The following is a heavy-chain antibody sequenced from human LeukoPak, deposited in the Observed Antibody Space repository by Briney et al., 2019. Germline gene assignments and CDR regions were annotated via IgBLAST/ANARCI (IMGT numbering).Heavy chain of an antibody. D-gene: IGHD3-3*01. CDR3: ARATPYDFWSGYYLDAFDI. Sequence: PSETLSPTCTVSGGSISSYYWSWIRQPPGKGLEWIGYIYYSGSTNYNPSLKSRVTISVDTSKNQFSLKLSSVTAADTAVYYCARATPYDFWSGYYLDAFDIWGQGTMVTVSS. J-gene: IGHJ3*02. CDR1: GGSISSYY. CDR2: IYYSGST. V-gene: IGHV4-59*01.